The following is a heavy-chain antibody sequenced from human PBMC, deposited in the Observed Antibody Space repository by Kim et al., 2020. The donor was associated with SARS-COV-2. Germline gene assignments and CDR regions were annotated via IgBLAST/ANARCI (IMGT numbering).Heavy chain of an antibody. CDR3: ARHNNGMDV. CDR1: GGSISISGYY. Sequence: SETLSLTCSVSGGSISISGYYWGWIRQPPGKGLEWIASIDYSGRTYYYPSLKSRLTMSKDTSKNQFSLKVNSVTAADTAVYYCARHNNGMDVWGQGTTVTVYS. V-gene: IGHV4-39*01. CDR2: IDYSGRT. J-gene: IGHJ6*02.